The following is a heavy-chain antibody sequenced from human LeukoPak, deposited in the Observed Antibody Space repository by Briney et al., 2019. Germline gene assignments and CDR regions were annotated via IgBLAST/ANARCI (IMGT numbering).Heavy chain of an antibody. CDR1: GDSVSSNSTA. Sequence: SQTLSLTCAISGDSVSSNSTACNWIRQSPSRGLEWLGRTYYRSKWYNDYAVSVKSRITINPDTSKNQFSLQLNSVTPEDTAVYYCARGGQGDGYSADEASDFWGQGTMVTVSS. CDR2: TYYRSKWYN. D-gene: IGHD5-24*01. CDR3: ARGGQGDGYSADEASDF. V-gene: IGHV6-1*01. J-gene: IGHJ3*01.